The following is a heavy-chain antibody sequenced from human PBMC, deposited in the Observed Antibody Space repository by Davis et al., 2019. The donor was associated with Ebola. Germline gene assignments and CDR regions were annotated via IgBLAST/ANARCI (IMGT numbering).Heavy chain of an antibody. J-gene: IGHJ4*02. D-gene: IGHD4-17*01. CDR2: ISVSGATT. CDR3: TVTTVTKKDY. V-gene: IGHV3-23*01. Sequence: GESLKLPCAAPGFTLRNYAMSRVRPAPGKGLEWVSGISVSGATTYYADSVKGRFTISRDDSKNTAYLQMNSLNTEDTAVYYCTVTTVTKKDYWGQGTLVTVSS. CDR1: GFTLRNYA.